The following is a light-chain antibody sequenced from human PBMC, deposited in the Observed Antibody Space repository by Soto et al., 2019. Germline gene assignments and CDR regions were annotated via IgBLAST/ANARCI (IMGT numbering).Light chain of an antibody. J-gene: IGKJ5*01. CDR1: QDITNY. Sequence: DIQMTQSPSSLSASVGDRVTITCQASQDITNYLNWYQQKPGKPPKLLINDAYNLETGVPSRFSGSGSVTHFSFTINSLQPEDFATYYCQQYDDLPITFGLGTRLDIK. V-gene: IGKV1-33*01. CDR2: DAY. CDR3: QQYDDLPIT.